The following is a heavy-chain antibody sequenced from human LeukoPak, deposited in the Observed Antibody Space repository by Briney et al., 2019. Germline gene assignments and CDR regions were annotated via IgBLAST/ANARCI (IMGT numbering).Heavy chain of an antibody. CDR3: AKDRGGAPIY. D-gene: IGHD3-16*01. CDR2: ISGSGGST. CDR1: GFTFSSYA. Sequence: GGSLRLSCAASGFTFSSYAMSWVRQAPGKGLEWVSAISGSGGSTYYADSVKGRFTISRDNAKNSLYLQMNSLRAEDTAVYYCAKDRGGAPIYWGQGTLVTVSS. J-gene: IGHJ4*02. V-gene: IGHV3-23*01.